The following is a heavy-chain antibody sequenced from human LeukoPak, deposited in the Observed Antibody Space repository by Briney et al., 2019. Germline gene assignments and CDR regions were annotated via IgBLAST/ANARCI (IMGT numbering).Heavy chain of an antibody. J-gene: IGHJ3*02. CDR3: ARDGGSNDAFDI. D-gene: IGHD5-24*01. V-gene: IGHV4-59*02. CDR2: IYYTGST. CDR1: GGSVSNYY. Sequence: SQTLSLTCTVSGGSVSNYYWSWIRQPPGKGLEWIGYIYYTGSTNYNPSLKSRVTISGDTSKNQFSLKLSSLTAADTAVYYCARDGGSNDAFDIWGRGTMVTVSS.